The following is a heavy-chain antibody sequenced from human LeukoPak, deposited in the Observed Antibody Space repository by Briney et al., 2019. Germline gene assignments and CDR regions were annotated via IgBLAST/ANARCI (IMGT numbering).Heavy chain of an antibody. Sequence: GGSLRLSCAASGFTVSSNYMNWVRQAPGKGLEWVSVIYSGGITYYADSVKGRFTISRDNSKNTLYLQMNSLRAEDTAMYYCARDRVEDWGQGTLVTVSS. V-gene: IGHV3-53*01. CDR2: IYSGGIT. D-gene: IGHD3-10*01. J-gene: IGHJ4*02. CDR1: GFTVSSNY. CDR3: ARDRVED.